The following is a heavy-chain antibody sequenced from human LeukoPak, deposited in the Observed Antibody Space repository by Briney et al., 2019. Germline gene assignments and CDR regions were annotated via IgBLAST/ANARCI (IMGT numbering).Heavy chain of an antibody. CDR3: AKGRDYHGSGSYYPGDY. CDR1: GFTFSSYA. Sequence: GGSLRLSCAASGFTFSSYAMSWVRQAPGKGLEWVSAITGSGGGTYSADSVKGRFTISRDNSKNTLFLQMSSLRAEDTAVYYCAKGRDYHGSGSYYPGDYWGQGTLVTVSS. CDR2: ITGSGGGT. D-gene: IGHD3-10*01. V-gene: IGHV3-23*01. J-gene: IGHJ4*02.